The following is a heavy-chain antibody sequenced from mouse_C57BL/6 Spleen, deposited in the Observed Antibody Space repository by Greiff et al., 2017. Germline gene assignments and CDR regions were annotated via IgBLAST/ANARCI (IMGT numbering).Heavy chain of an antibody. Sequence: VQLQQSGTVLARPGASVKMSCKTSGYTFTSYWMHWVKQRPGQGLEWIGAIYPGNSDTSYNQKFKGKAKLTAVTSASTAYMELSSLTNEDSAVYYCTRSLYYGSSGYFDYWGQGTTLTVSS. J-gene: IGHJ2*01. V-gene: IGHV1-5*01. CDR1: GYTFTSYW. CDR3: TRSLYYGSSGYFDY. CDR2: IYPGNSDT. D-gene: IGHD1-1*01.